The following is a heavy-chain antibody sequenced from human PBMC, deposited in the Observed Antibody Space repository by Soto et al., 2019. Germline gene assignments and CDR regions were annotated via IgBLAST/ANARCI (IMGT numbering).Heavy chain of an antibody. CDR3: ARAYAYYFDY. Sequence: QVQLQESGPGLVKPSETLSLTCTVSGGSISSYYWSWIRQPPGKGLEWIGYIYYSGSTNYNPSLKSRVAISVDTSKNQSSLKMSSVTAADTAVYYCARAYAYYFDYWGQGTLVTVSS. V-gene: IGHV4-59*01. CDR2: IYYSGST. CDR1: GGSISSYY. J-gene: IGHJ4*02.